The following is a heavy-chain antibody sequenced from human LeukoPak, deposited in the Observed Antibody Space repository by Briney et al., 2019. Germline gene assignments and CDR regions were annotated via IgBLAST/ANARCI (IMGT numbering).Heavy chain of an antibody. D-gene: IGHD2-15*01. V-gene: IGHV3-48*03. CDR1: GFTFSSYE. CDR2: ISGSGSTI. J-gene: IGHJ2*01. CDR3: ARGGRGSYWYFDL. Sequence: GGSLRLSCAASGFTFSSYEMNCVRQAPGKGLEWVSYISGSGSTIYYADSVKGRFTISRDNAKNSLYLQMNSLRAEDTAVYYCARGGRGSYWYFDLWGRGTLVTVSS.